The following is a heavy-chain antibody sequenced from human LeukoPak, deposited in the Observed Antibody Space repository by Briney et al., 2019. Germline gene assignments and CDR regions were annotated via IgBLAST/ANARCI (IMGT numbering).Heavy chain of an antibody. CDR3: AREEFDY. J-gene: IGHJ4*02. Sequence: GGSLRLSCAASGCTFSSYSMSWVRQDPGKGLEWVSAISSSGGSTYCAVSVKGRFTISRDNSKNTLYLQMNSLRAEDTAVYYCAREEFDYWGQGTLVPVSS. CDR1: GCTFSSYS. V-gene: IGHV3-23*01. CDR2: ISSSGGST.